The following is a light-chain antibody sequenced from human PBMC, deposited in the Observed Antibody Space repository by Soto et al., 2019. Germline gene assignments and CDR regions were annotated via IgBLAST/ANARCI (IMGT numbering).Light chain of an antibody. Sequence: EIVLTQSPATLSLSPGERATLSCRASQSVGSYLAWYQQKPGQAPRLLIYDASNRATGIPVRFSGRGSGTDFTLTISSLEPEDFAVYYCQQRSNAFGQGTKVE. CDR3: QQRSNA. J-gene: IGKJ1*01. CDR2: DAS. V-gene: IGKV3-11*01. CDR1: QSVGSY.